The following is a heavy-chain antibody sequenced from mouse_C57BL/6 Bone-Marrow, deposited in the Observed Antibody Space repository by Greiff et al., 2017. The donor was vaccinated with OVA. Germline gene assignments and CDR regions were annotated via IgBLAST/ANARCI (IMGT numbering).Heavy chain of an antibody. CDR3: ARWFYYGNCHAMDY. J-gene: IGHJ4*01. V-gene: IGHV1-52*01. Sequence: QVQLQQSGAELVRPGSSVKLSCKASGYTFTSYWMHWVKQRPIQGLEWIGNIDPSDSETHYNQKFKDKATLTVDKSSSTAYMQLSSLTSEDSAVYYCARWFYYGNCHAMDYWGQGTSVTVSS. D-gene: IGHD2-1*01. CDR2: IDPSDSET. CDR1: GYTFTSYW.